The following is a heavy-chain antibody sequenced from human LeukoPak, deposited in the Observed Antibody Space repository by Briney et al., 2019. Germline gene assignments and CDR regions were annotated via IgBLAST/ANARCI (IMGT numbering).Heavy chain of an antibody. CDR1: GYTLTELS. V-gene: IGHV1-24*01. J-gene: IGHJ4*02. D-gene: IGHD3/OR15-3a*01. CDR3: ATGLIFFLDWPTLDY. CDR2: FDPEDGET. Sequence: ASVKVSCKVSGYTLTELSMHWVRQAPGKGLEWMGGFDPEDGETIYAQKFQGRVTMTEDTSTDTAYMELSSLRSEDTAVYYCATGLIFFLDWPTLDYWGQGTLVTVSS.